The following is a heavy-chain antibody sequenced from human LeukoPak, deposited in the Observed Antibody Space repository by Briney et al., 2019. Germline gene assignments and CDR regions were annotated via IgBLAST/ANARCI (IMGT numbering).Heavy chain of an antibody. CDR3: ARQSWFGDSDTYFDY. J-gene: IGHJ4*02. V-gene: IGHV4-61*02. Sequence: PSETLSLTCTVSGGSISSGSYYWSWLRQPAGKGLEWIGRIYTSGSTNYNPSLKSRVTISVDTSKNQFSLKLSSVTAADTAVYYCARQSWFGDSDTYFDYWGQGTLVTVSS. D-gene: IGHD3-10*01. CDR2: IYTSGST. CDR1: GGSISSGSYY.